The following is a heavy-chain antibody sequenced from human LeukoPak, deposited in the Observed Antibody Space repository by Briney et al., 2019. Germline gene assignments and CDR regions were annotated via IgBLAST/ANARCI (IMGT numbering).Heavy chain of an antibody. Sequence: SVNVSCKASGGTFSSYAISWVRQAPGQGLEWMGGIIPIFGTANYAQKFQGRVTITADESTSTAYMELSSLRSEDTAVYYCARGHSGSYHTAGFDYWGQGTLVTVSS. CDR1: GGTFSSYA. D-gene: IGHD1-26*01. V-gene: IGHV1-69*13. CDR3: ARGHSGSYHTAGFDY. CDR2: IIPIFGTA. J-gene: IGHJ4*02.